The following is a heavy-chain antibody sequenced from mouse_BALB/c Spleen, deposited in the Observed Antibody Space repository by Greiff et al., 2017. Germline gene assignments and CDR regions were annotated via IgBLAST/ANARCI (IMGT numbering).Heavy chain of an antibody. Sequence: EVQRVESGGGLVQPGGSLKLSCAASGFTFSSYGMSWVRQTPDKRLELVATINSNGGSTYYPDSVKGRFTISRDNAKNTLYLQMSSLKSEDTAMYYCARGIYYDYDEGYYFDYWGQGTTLTVSS. V-gene: IGHV5-6-3*01. CDR3: ARGIYYDYDEGYYFDY. CDR1: GFTFSSYG. J-gene: IGHJ2*01. CDR2: INSNGGST. D-gene: IGHD2-4*01.